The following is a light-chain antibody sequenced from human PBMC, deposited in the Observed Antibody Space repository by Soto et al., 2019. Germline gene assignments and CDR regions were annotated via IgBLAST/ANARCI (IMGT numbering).Light chain of an antibody. CDR1: SSDIGGYNY. CDR2: EVS. Sequence: QAVLTQPPSASGSPGQSVTISCTGTSSDIGGYNYVSWYQQHPGKAPKLMIYEVSKRPSGVPDRFSGSKSGNTASLTVSGLQAEDEADYYCSSYTDRQSYLFGTGTQLTVL. CDR3: SSYTDRQSYL. V-gene: IGLV2-8*01. J-gene: IGLJ1*01.